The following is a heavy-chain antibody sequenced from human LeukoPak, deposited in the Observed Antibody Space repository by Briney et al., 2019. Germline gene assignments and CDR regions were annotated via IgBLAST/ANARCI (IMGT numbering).Heavy chain of an antibody. J-gene: IGHJ4*02. Sequence: ASVKVSCKASGYTFTGYYMHWVRQAPGQGLEWMGWINPNSGGTNYAQKLQGWVTMTRDTSISTAYMELSRLRSDDTAVYYCARGARRFGESYPYYWGQGTLVTVSS. V-gene: IGHV1-2*04. CDR1: GYTFTGYY. D-gene: IGHD3-10*01. CDR3: ARGARRFGESYPYY. CDR2: INPNSGGT.